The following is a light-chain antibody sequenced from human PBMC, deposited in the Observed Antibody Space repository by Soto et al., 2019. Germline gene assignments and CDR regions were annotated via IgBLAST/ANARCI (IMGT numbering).Light chain of an antibody. J-gene: IGKJ4*01. V-gene: IGKV3D-15*01. CDR1: QSVASS. Sequence: EIMMTQSPATLSVSPGERVTLSCRAGQSVASSLAWYQQKPGQAPRLLIYGASTRTTGIPARFSGSGSGTEFTLTISSLHSEDVAVYYCQQYNNWPLAFGGGTKVQLK. CDR3: QQYNNWPLA. CDR2: GAS.